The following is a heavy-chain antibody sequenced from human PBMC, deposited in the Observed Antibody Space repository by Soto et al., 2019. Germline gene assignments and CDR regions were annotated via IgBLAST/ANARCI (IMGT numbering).Heavy chain of an antibody. V-gene: IGHV1-2*02. J-gene: IGHJ6*02. CDR1: GYTFTGYY. CDR3: ARDGQVGATHIYYYYGMDV. CDR2: INPNSGGT. D-gene: IGHD1-26*01. Sequence: GASVKVSCKASGYTFTGYYMHWVRQAPGQGLEWMGWINPNSGGTNYAQKFQGRVTMTRDTSISTAYMELSRLRSDDTAVYYCARDGQVGATHIYYYYGMDVWGQGTTVTVS.